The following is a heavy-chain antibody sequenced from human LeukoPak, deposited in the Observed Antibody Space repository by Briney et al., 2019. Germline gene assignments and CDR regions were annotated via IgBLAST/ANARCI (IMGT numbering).Heavy chain of an antibody. CDR3: ARGGGYCSSTSCYERNWFDP. J-gene: IGHJ5*02. CDR2: INHSGST. Sequence: SETLSLTCAVYGGSFSGYYWSWIRQPPGKGPEWIGEINHSGSTNYNPSLKSRVTISVDTSKNQFSLKLSSVTAADTAVYYCARGGGYCSSTSCYERNWFDPWGQGTLVTVSS. D-gene: IGHD2-2*01. CDR1: GGSFSGYY. V-gene: IGHV4-34*01.